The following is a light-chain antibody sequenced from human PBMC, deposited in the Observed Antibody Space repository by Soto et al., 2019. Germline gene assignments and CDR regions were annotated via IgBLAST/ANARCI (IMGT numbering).Light chain of an antibody. J-gene: IGLJ1*01. V-gene: IGLV2-14*01. CDR2: EVS. CDR3: SSYTTSSTDV. CDR1: SSDVGGFHS. Sequence: QSVLTQPASVSGSPGQSITISCTGTSSDVGGFHSVSWYQQHPGKAPKLIIYEVSNRPSGVSNSFSGSKSGNTASLTISGLQTEDEADYYCSSYTTSSTDVFGTGTKVTVL.